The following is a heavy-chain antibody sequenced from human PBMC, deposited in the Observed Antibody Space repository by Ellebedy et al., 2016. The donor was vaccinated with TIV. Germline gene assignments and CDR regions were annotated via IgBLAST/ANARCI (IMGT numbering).Heavy chain of an antibody. V-gene: IGHV3-13*01. J-gene: IGHJ4*03. CDR3: ARVRFGETAVDY. Sequence: GESLKISCAASRFTFSSYDMHWVRQGTGQGLEWVSAIGTAGDTYYPGSVKGRFTISRENAKNSFYLQMNSLRAEDTAVYYCARVRFGETAVDYWGQGTLVTVSS. CDR1: RFTFSSYD. D-gene: IGHD2-21*01. CDR2: IGTAGDT.